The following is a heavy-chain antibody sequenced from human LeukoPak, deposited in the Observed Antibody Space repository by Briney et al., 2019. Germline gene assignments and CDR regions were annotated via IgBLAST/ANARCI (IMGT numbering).Heavy chain of an antibody. CDR1: GFTFSSYA. J-gene: IGHJ4*02. V-gene: IGHV3-23*01. Sequence: GGSLRLSCAASGFTFSSYAMSWVRQAPGKGLEWVSALSGSGGNTYYADSVKSRFTISRDNSKNTLYLQMKSLRAEDTAVYYCAKDPIYSSSWYYFDYWGQGTLVTVSS. CDR2: LSGSGGNT. D-gene: IGHD6-13*01. CDR3: AKDPIYSSSWYYFDY.